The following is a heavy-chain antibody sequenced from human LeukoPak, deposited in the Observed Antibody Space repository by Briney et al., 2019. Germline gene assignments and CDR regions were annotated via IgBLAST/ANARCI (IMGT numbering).Heavy chain of an antibody. D-gene: IGHD6-13*01. CDR1: GFTFSSYS. V-gene: IGHV3-21*01. CDR3: ARKSIAAAGYFDY. J-gene: IGHJ4*02. CDR2: ISSSSSYI. Sequence: GGSLRLSCAASGFTFSSYSMNWVRQAPGKGLEWVPSISSSSSYIYYADSVKGRFTISRDNAKNPLYLQMNSLRAEDTAVYYCARKSIAAAGYFDYWGQGTLVTVSS.